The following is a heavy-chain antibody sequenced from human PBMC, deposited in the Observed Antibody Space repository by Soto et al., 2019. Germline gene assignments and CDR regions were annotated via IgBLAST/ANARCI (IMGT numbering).Heavy chain of an antibody. V-gene: IGHV4-34*01. CDR1: GGSFSGYY. J-gene: IGHJ5*02. D-gene: IGHD5-18*01. CDR2: INHSGST. CDR3: ARGRYSYDL. Sequence: QVQLQQWGAGLLKPSETLSLTCAVYGGSFSGYYWSWIRQPPGKGLEWIGKINHSGSTNYNPSLKSRVTISVDTSNNPFSLKLISVTAADTAVYYCARGRYSYDLWGQGTLVTVSS.